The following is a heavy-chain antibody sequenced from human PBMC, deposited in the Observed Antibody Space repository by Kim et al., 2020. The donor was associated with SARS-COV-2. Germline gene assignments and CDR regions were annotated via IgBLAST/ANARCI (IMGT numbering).Heavy chain of an antibody. CDR2: INAGNGNT. D-gene: IGHD2-15*01. Sequence: ASVKVSCKASGYTFTSYAMHWVRQAPGQRLEWMGWINAGNGNTKYSQKFQGRVTITRDTSASTAYMELSSLRSEDTAVYYCAKPPVTLGYCSGGSCYSGDWFDPWGQGTLVTVSS. J-gene: IGHJ5*02. CDR3: AKPPVTLGYCSGGSCYSGDWFDP. CDR1: GYTFTSYA. V-gene: IGHV1-3*01.